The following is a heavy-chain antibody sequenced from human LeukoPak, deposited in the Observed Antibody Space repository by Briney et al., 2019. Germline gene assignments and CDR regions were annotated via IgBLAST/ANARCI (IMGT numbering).Heavy chain of an antibody. CDR3: ARAEMYYYMDV. CDR2: INSDGSST. Sequence: GGSLRLSCAASGFTFSSYWMHWVRQAPGKGLVWVSRINSDGSSTSYADSVKDRFTISRDNAKNTLYLQMNSLRAEDTAVYYCARAEMYYYMDVWGKGTTVTVSS. J-gene: IGHJ6*03. D-gene: IGHD5-24*01. CDR1: GFTFSSYW. V-gene: IGHV3-74*01.